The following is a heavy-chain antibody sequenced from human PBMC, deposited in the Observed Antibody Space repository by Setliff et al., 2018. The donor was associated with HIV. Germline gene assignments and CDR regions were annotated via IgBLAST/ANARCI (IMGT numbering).Heavy chain of an antibody. J-gene: IGHJ6*03. CDR2: VSYSGST. Sequence: SETLSLTCSVSGGSIDSSDYYWGWIRQPPGRGLEWIGSVSYSGSTYYNPSLKSRVTISGDTSKNQFSLKLSSVTAADTAVYYCARDRRGYYYGSGSCYMDVWGTGTTVTVSS. CDR3: ARDRRGYYYGSGSCYMDV. V-gene: IGHV4-39*02. CDR1: GGSIDSSDYY. D-gene: IGHD3-10*01.